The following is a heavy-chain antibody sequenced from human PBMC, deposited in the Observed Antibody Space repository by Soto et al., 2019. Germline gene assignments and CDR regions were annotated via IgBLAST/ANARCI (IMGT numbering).Heavy chain of an antibody. CDR3: ARAGSGWYPAQYYFDY. CDR1: GYTFTSYG. V-gene: IGHV1-18*01. Sequence: QVQLVQSGAEVKKPGASVKVSCKAPGYTFTSYGITWVRQAPGQGLEWMGRISAYNGNTNYAQKLQGRVTMTTDTATSTAYMELRSLRSDDTAVYYCARAGSGWYPAQYYFDYWGQGTLVTVSS. J-gene: IGHJ4*02. CDR2: ISAYNGNT. D-gene: IGHD6-19*01.